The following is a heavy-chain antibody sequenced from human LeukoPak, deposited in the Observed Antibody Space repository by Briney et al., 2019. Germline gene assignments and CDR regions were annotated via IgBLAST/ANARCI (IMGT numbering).Heavy chain of an antibody. J-gene: IGHJ4*02. CDR2: LYYGVHT. Sequence: SETLSLTCTVSGGSISSGGQFWGWVRQSPGRGLEWIGSLYYGVHTYYNPSLERRVTMSVDPSKTQFSLKLTSVTAADTAVYYCRSGTFSFDHWGQGTQVAVSS. D-gene: IGHD1-26*01. V-gene: IGHV4-39*07. CDR3: RSGTFSFDH. CDR1: GGSISSGGQF.